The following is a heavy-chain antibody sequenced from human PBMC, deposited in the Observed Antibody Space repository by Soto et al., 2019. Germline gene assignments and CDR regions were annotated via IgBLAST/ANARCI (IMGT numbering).Heavy chain of an antibody. D-gene: IGHD1-26*01. J-gene: IGHJ6*02. CDR2: IRSKADNYAT. CDR3: ARLAEWEYDDGMDG. Sequence: EVQLVESGGGLVQPGGSLKLSCAVSGFTFSVSAIHWVRQASGKGLEWVGRIRSKADNYATAYGASVKGRFSISRDDAKNTAYLQMSSLNTEDTAVYYCARLAEWEYDDGMDGWGQGNTVTVSS. CDR1: GFTFSVSA. V-gene: IGHV3-73*02.